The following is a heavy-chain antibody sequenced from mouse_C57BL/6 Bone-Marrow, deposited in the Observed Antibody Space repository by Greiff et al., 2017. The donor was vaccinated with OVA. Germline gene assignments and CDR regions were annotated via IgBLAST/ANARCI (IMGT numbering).Heavy chain of an antibody. D-gene: IGHD2-12*01. CDR3: ARLRYWYFDV. V-gene: IGHV2-2*01. Sequence: QVQLQQSGPGLVQPSQSLSTTCTVSGFSLTSYGVHWVRQSPGKGLEWLGVIWSGGSTDYNAAFISRLSISKDNSKSQVFFKMNSLQADDTAIYYCARLRYWYFDVWGTVTTVTVSS. CDR1: GFSLTSYG. J-gene: IGHJ1*03. CDR2: IWSGGST.